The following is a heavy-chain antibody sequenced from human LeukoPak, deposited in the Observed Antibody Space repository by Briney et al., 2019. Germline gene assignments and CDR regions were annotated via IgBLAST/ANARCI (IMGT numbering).Heavy chain of an antibody. CDR1: GFTFSSHN. CDR2: ISFTSETT. D-gene: IGHD1-1*01. CDR3: ARGATGTTSPDAFDI. Sequence: GGSLRLSCAASGFTFSSHNMNWVRQAPGKGLEWVSYISFTSETTYYADSVKGRFTISRDNAKNSLYLQMNSLRAEDTAVYYCARGATGTTSPDAFDIWGQGTMVTVSS. J-gene: IGHJ3*02. V-gene: IGHV3-48*04.